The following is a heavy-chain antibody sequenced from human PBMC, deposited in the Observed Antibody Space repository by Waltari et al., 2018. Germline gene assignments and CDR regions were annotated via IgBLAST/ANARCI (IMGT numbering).Heavy chain of an antibody. CDR2: IIPILGIA. CDR1: GGTFSRYA. Sequence: QVQLVQSGAEVKKPGSSVKVSCKASGGTFSRYAISWVRQAPGQGLEWMGGIIPILGIANDAQKFQGRVTITADKSTSTAYMELSSLRSEDTAVYYCARGGDFYFDIWGQGTMVTVSS. V-gene: IGHV1-69*10. J-gene: IGHJ3*02. CDR3: ARGGDFYFDI.